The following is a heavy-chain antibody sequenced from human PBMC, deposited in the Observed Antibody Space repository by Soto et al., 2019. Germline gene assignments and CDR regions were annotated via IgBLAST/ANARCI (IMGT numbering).Heavy chain of an antibody. Sequence: GXSVKVSCKASVYIFTNYYIHWVRQAPGQGLEWMGIINPSGSSTRYAQNFQGRVTMTRDTSSNTVYMELSRLRFEDTAVYYCARDVGDSGSHWFDSWGQGSLVTAPQ. CDR1: VYIFTNYY. D-gene: IGHD1-26*01. CDR3: ARDVGDSGSHWFDS. CDR2: INPSGSST. V-gene: IGHV1-46*01. J-gene: IGHJ5*01.